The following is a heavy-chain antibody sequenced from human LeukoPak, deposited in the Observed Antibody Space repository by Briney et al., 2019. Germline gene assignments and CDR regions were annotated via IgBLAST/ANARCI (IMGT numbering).Heavy chain of an antibody. J-gene: IGHJ5*02. Sequence: ASVKVSCKASGYTFTDYYMHWVRQAPGQGLEWMGWINPNSGGTNYALKFQGRVTMTRDASISTAYMELSRLRSDDTAVYYCARGIVVMGLDPWGQGTLVTVSS. D-gene: IGHD2-8*01. CDR1: GYTFTDYY. CDR2: INPNSGGT. CDR3: ARGIVVMGLDP. V-gene: IGHV1-2*02.